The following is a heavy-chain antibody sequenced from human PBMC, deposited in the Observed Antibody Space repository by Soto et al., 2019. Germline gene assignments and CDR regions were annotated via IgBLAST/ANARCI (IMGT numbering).Heavy chain of an antibody. V-gene: IGHV1-46*01. CDR2: INPNGGST. Sequence: QVQLVQSGAEVKRPVASVKVSCKASGYTFTTYYMHWVRQAPGQGLEWLGIINPNGGSTTYAHQFQGRVTMTRDTSTSTVYLELSSLRSEDAAVYYCARAGDCSGGTCFHGNCDYWGQGTLVTVSA. CDR3: ARAGDCSGGTCFHGNCDY. CDR1: GYTFTTYY. D-gene: IGHD2-15*01. J-gene: IGHJ4*02.